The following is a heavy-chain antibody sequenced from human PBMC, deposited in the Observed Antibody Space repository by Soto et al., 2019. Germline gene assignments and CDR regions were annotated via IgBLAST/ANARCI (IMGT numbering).Heavy chain of an antibody. CDR3: ARNSGYGYGMDV. CDR2: IIPIFGTA. CDR1: GGTFSSYA. J-gene: IGHJ6*02. V-gene: IGHV1-69*13. D-gene: IGHD5-12*01. Sequence: SVKVSCKASGGTFSSYAISWVRQAPGQGLEWMGGIIPIFGTANYAQKFQGRVTITADESTSTAYMELSSLRSEDTAVYYCARNSGYGYGMDVWGQGTTVTVSS.